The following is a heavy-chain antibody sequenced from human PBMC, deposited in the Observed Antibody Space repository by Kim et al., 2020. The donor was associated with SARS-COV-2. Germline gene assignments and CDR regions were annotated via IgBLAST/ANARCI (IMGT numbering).Heavy chain of an antibody. CDR3: ARGNRFIGGMDV. D-gene: IGHD3-10*01. CDR2: MNPNSGNT. CDR1: GYTFTSYD. Sequence: ASVKVSCKASGYTFTSYDINWVRQATGQGLEWMGWMNPNSGNTGYAQKFQGRVTKTRNTSISTAYMELSSLRSEDTAVYYCARGNRFIGGMDVRGQGATVTVSS. J-gene: IGHJ6*02. V-gene: IGHV1-8*01.